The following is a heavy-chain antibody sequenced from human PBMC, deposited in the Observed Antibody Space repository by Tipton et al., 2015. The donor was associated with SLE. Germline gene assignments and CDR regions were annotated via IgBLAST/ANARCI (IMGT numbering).Heavy chain of an antibody. CDR3: ARDVMRSMWFGELSS. J-gene: IGHJ5*02. CDR2: IHYSGST. V-gene: IGHV4-31*03. D-gene: IGHD3-10*01. CDR1: GGSISSGNYY. Sequence: TLSLTCTVSGGSISSGNYYWSWIRQLPGKGLEWIGYIHYSGSTYYNPSLTSRLTISVDTSKNQFSLRLNSVTAADTAVYYCARDVMRSMWFGELSSWGQGALVTVSS.